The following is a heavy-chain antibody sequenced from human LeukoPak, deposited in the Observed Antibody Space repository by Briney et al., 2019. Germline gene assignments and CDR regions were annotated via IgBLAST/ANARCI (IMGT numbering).Heavy chain of an antibody. CDR3: AKWPEGAMDYFDY. D-gene: IGHD3-16*01. V-gene: IGHV3-30*18. Sequence: PGGSLRLSCAASGFTFSSYGMHWVRQAPGKGLERVAVISYDGSNKYYADSVKGRFTISRDNSKNTLYLEMSSLRVEDTAIYYCAKWPEGAMDYFDYWGQGTLVTVSS. J-gene: IGHJ4*02. CDR1: GFTFSSYG. CDR2: ISYDGSNK.